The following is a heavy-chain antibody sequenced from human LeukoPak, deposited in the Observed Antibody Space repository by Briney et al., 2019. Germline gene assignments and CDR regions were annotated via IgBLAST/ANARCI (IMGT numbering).Heavy chain of an antibody. V-gene: IGHV1-2*02. CDR2: INPNSGGT. CDR1: GYTFTGYY. D-gene: IGHD3-10*01. J-gene: IGHJ5*02. CDR3: AVSPLLWFGELYEEDWFDP. Sequence: ASVKVSCKASGYTFTGYYMHWVRQAPGQGLEWMGWINPNSGGTNYAQKFQGRVTMTRDTSISTAYMELSRLRSDDAAVYYCAVSPLLWFGELYEEDWFDPWGQGTLVTVSS.